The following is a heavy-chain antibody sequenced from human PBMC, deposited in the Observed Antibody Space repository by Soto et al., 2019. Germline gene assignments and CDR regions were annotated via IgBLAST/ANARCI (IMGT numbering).Heavy chain of an antibody. CDR1: GGSFSGYY. D-gene: IGHD3-3*02. J-gene: IGHJ4*02. CDR3: VRALAEVQE. CDR2: ITRSGST. Sequence: QVQLQQWGAGLLKPSETLSLTCAVYGGSFSGYYWSWIRQPPGKGLEWIGEITRSGSTNYNPSLKSRVTISVDTSKQQFSLSLTSVTAADTAVYFCVRALAEVQEWGQGTLVTVSS. V-gene: IGHV4-34*01.